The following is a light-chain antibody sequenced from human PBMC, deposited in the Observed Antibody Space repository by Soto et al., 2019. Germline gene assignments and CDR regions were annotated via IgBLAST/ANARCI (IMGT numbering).Light chain of an antibody. Sequence: QSVLTQPASVSGSPGQSITISCSGTSXDVGGYTYVSWYQQHPGKAPKVIIYEVSNRPSGVSSRFSGSKSGKTASLTISGLQAEDEADYYCSSYTSTSTPYVFGTGTKFTVL. CDR2: EVS. J-gene: IGLJ1*01. CDR1: SXDVGGYTY. CDR3: SSYTSTSTPYV. V-gene: IGLV2-14*01.